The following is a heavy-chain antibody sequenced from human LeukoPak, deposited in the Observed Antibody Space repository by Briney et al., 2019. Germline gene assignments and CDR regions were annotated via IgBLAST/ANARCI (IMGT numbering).Heavy chain of an antibody. CDR1: GGSISSYY. J-gene: IGHJ6*03. CDR2: IYYSGST. D-gene: IGHD1-26*01. Sequence: SETLSLTCTVSGGSISSYYWSWIRQPPGKGLEWIGYIYYSGSTNYNPSLKSRVTISVDTSKNQFSLKLSSVTAADTAVYYCARGPYSGTYGNTYYYYMDVWGKGTTVTISS. V-gene: IGHV4-59*12. CDR3: ARGPYSGTYGNTYYYYMDV.